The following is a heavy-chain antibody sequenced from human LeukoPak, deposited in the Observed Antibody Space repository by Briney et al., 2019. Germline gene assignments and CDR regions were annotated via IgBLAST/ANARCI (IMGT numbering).Heavy chain of an antibody. CDR2: IRYDGSNK. CDR1: GFTFSSYG. D-gene: IGHD3-10*01. CDR3: AKVELPAHAFDI. V-gene: IGHV3-30*02. J-gene: IGHJ3*02. Sequence: PGRSLRLSCAASGFTFSSYGMHWVRQAPGKGLEWVAFIRYDGSNKYYADSVKGRFTISRDNSKNTLYLQMNSLRAEDTAVYYCAKVELPAHAFDIWGQGTMVTVSS.